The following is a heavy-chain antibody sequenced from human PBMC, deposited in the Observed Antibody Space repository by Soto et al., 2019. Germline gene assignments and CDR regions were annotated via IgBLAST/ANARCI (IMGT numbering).Heavy chain of an antibody. CDR3: ARDSVFWFGELNYMDV. V-gene: IGHV3-66*01. D-gene: IGHD3-10*01. CDR1: GFNVSSNY. J-gene: IGHJ6*03. Sequence: EVQLVESGGGLVQPGRSLRLSCVVSGFNVSSNYMSWVRQAPGKGLEWVSVIYSGGSTYYAGSVKGRFTISRDNSKNTLYLQMNSLRAEDTAVYYCARDSVFWFGELNYMDVWGKGTTVIVSS. CDR2: IYSGGST.